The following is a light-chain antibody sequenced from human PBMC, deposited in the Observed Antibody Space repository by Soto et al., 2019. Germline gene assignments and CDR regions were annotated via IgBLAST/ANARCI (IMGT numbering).Light chain of an antibody. Sequence: DIQMTQSPSTLSASVGDRVNITCRASQVISSWLAWYQQKPGKAPKLLIYDASSLESGVPSRFSGSGSGTEFTLTISSLQPDDFATYYCQQYNSYRFGQGTKVEIK. CDR1: QVISSW. V-gene: IGKV1-5*01. CDR2: DAS. CDR3: QQYNSYR. J-gene: IGKJ1*01.